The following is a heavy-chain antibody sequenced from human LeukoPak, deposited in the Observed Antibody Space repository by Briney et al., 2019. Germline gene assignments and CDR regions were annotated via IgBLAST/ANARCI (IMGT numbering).Heavy chain of an antibody. CDR3: ASAPPYYDFWSGYYTGHFDY. CDR2: INHSGST. V-gene: IGHV4-34*01. CDR1: GGSFSGYY. J-gene: IGHJ4*02. D-gene: IGHD3-3*01. Sequence: SETLSLTCAVYGGSFSGYYWSWIRQPPGKGLEWIGEINHSGSTNYNPSLKSRVTISVDTSKNQFSLKLSSVTAADTAVYHCASAPPYYDFWSGYYTGHFDYWGQGTLVTVSS.